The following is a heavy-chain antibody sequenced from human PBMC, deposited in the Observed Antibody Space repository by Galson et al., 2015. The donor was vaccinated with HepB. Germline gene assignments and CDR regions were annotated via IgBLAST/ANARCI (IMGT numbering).Heavy chain of an antibody. CDR3: ARACSSSSGHYYYYMDV. CDR2: MNPNSGNT. J-gene: IGHJ6*03. V-gene: IGHV1-8*01. Sequence: SVKVSCKASGYTFTSYDINWVRQATGQGLEWMGWMNPNSGNTGYAQKFQGRVTMTRNTSISTAYMELSSLRSEDTAVYYCARACSSSSGHYYYYMDVWGKGTTVTVSS. D-gene: IGHD6-6*01. CDR1: GYTFTSYD.